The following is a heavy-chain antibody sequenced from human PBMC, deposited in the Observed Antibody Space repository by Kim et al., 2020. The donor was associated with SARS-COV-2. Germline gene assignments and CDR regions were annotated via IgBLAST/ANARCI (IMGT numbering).Heavy chain of an antibody. J-gene: IGHJ5*02. Sequence: SETLSLTCTVSGGSISSSSYYWGWIRQPPGKGLEWIGSIYYSGSTYYNPSLKSRVTISVDTSKNQFSLKLSSVTAADTAVYYCARPGGRYYDILTGQNWFDPWGEGTLGTVSS. V-gene: IGHV4-39*01. D-gene: IGHD3-9*01. CDR2: IYYSGST. CDR1: GGSISSSSYY. CDR3: ARPGGRYYDILTGQNWFDP.